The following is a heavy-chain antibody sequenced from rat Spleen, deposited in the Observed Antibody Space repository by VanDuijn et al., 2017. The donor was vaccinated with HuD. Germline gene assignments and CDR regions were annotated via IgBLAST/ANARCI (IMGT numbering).Heavy chain of an antibody. Sequence: EVQMVESGGGLVQPGRSLKLSCAASGFTFSSFPMAWVRQAPTKGLEWVATISTSGGSTYYRDSVKGRFTISRDNAKSTLYLQMDSLRSEDTATYYCASLRELLFDYWGQGVMVTVSS. V-gene: IGHV5-46*01. CDR1: GFTFSSFP. J-gene: IGHJ2*01. CDR3: ASLRELLFDY. CDR2: ISTSGGST. D-gene: IGHD1-4*01.